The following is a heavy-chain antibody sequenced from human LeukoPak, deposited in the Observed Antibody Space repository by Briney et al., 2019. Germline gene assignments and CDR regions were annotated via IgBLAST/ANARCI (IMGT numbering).Heavy chain of an antibody. Sequence: SQTLSLTCAISGDSVSSNSAAWNWIRQSPSRGLEWLERTYYRSKWYIDYAVSVKSRITINADTSKNQFSLQLNSVTPEDTAVYYCARAGSYGYYWYFDLWGRGTLVTASS. V-gene: IGHV6-1*01. D-gene: IGHD3-16*01. CDR2: TYYRSKWYI. CDR3: ARAGSYGYYWYFDL. J-gene: IGHJ2*01. CDR1: GDSVSSNSAA.